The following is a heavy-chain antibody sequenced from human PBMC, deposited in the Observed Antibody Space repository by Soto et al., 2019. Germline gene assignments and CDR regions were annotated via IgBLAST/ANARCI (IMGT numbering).Heavy chain of an antibody. Sequence: EVQLVESGGGLVQPGGSLRLSCAASGLLFSDYHMDWVRQAPGKGLEWVGRIRRKANSYTPAYAASGKGRFTISRDDAKNSLYLQMNSLKSEDTAVYYCAMLGGWSGGSSGMDVWGQGTTVTVSS. CDR3: AMLGGWSGGSSGMDV. CDR1: GLLFSDYH. CDR2: IRRKANSYTP. V-gene: IGHV3-72*01. D-gene: IGHD6-19*01. J-gene: IGHJ6*02.